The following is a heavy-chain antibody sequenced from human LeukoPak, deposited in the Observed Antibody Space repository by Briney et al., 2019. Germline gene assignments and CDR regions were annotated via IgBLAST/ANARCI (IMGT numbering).Heavy chain of an antibody. CDR2: ISAYNGNT. CDR1: GYTFSSYG. J-gene: IGHJ4*02. Sequence: ASVKVSCNASGYTFSSYGISWVRQAPGQGLEWMGWISAYNGNTNYAQKLQGRVTMTTDTSTSTAYMELRSLRSDDTAVYYCARGGLNYYGSGSYRYWGQGTLVTVSS. D-gene: IGHD3-10*01. V-gene: IGHV1-18*01. CDR3: ARGGLNYYGSGSYRY.